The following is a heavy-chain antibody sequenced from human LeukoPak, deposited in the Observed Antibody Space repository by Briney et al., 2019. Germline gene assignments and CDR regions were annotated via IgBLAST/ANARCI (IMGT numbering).Heavy chain of an antibody. Sequence: PGGSLRLSCAASGFTVSSKYMSWVRQAPGKGLEWVSVIYSGGSTYYADSVKGRFTISRDNSKNTLYLQMNSLRAEDTAVYYCASEFVLNPEIPTWGQGTLVTVSS. J-gene: IGHJ4*02. CDR2: IYSGGST. CDR1: GFTVSSKY. D-gene: IGHD2-8*02. CDR3: ASEFVLNPEIPT. V-gene: IGHV3-66*01.